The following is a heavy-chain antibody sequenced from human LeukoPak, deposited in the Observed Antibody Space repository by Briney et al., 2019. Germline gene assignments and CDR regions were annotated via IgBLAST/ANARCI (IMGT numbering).Heavy chain of an antibody. V-gene: IGHV3-23*01. Sequence: GGSLRLSCAASGFTFSTYAMSWVRQAPGKGLEWVSSVFGNGITYYADAVKGRFTISRDNYKNTLYLQTNGLRAEDTAVYYCAKVSRGYCRGGTCYYYYGLDVWGQGTTVTVSS. CDR3: AKVSRGYCRGGTCYYYYGLDV. CDR1: GFTFSTYA. J-gene: IGHJ6*02. D-gene: IGHD2-15*01. CDR2: VFGNGIT.